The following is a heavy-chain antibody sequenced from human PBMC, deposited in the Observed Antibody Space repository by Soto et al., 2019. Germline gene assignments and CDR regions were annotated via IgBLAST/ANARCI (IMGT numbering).Heavy chain of an antibody. J-gene: IGHJ1*01. D-gene: IGHD6-13*01. V-gene: IGHV4-34*01. Sequence: VQLQQWGAGLLKPSETLSLTCAVYGGSFSGYCWSWIRQTPGERLEWVGDICHGGGANYNPSLKSRVSFSMDPSKKQFSLKLNSVMAADTAVYYCAGYSNSWSKYVKHWGRGSLVTVSS. CDR2: ICHGGGA. CDR3: AGYSNSWSKYVKH. CDR1: GGSFSGYC.